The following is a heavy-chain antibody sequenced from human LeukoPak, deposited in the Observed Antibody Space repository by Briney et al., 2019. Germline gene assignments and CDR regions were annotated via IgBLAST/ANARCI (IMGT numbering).Heavy chain of an antibody. CDR2: INHSGST. CDR1: GGSFSGYY. V-gene: IGHV4-34*01. Sequence: SETLSLTCAVYGGSFSGYYCSWIRQPPGTGLEWIGEINHSGSTNYNPSLKSRVTISVDTSKNQFSLKLSSVTAADPAMYYCARRLLGYCSGGSCYSRYFQHWGQGTLVTVSS. J-gene: IGHJ1*01. D-gene: IGHD2-15*01. CDR3: ARRLLGYCSGGSCYSRYFQH.